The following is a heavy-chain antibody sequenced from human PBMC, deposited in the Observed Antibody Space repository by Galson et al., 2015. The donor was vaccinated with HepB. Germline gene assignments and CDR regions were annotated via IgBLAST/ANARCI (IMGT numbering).Heavy chain of an antibody. V-gene: IGHV1-18*04. D-gene: IGHD2-15*01. CDR3: ARSRTVELVAYYYYYGMTS. J-gene: IGHJ6*02. CDR2: ISAYNGNT. CDR1: GYTFTSYG. Sequence: SVKVSCKASGYTFTSYGISWVRQAPGQGLEWMGWISAYNGNTNYAQKLQGRVTMTTDTSTSTAYMELRSLRSDDTAVYYCARSRTVELVAYYYYYGMTSGAKGPRSPSP.